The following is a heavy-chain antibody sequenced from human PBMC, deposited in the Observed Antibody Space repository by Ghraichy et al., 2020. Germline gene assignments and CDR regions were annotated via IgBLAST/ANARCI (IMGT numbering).Heavy chain of an antibody. D-gene: IGHD1-7*01. CDR2: IIPIFGTA. J-gene: IGHJ4*02. CDR3: AMSRDRTGTTGYFDY. CDR1: GGTFSSYA. V-gene: IGHV1-69*13. Sequence: SVKVSCKASGGTFSSYAISWVRQAPGQGLEWMGGIIPIFGTANYAQKFQGRVTITADESTSTAYMELSSLRSEDTAVYYCAMSRDRTGTTGYFDYWGQGTLVTVSS.